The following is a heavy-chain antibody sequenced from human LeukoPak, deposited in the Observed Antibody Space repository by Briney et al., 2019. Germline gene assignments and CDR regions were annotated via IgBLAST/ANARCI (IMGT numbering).Heavy chain of an antibody. Sequence: GRSLRLSCAASGFTFSSYGMHWVRQAPGKGLEWVGNIKGDGSAKYYVDSVKGRFTISRDNAKNSLYLQMNSLRAEDTAVYYCARLDMWGQGTMVTVSS. CDR1: GFTFSSYG. CDR3: ARLDM. CDR2: IKGDGSAK. J-gene: IGHJ3*02. V-gene: IGHV3-7*05.